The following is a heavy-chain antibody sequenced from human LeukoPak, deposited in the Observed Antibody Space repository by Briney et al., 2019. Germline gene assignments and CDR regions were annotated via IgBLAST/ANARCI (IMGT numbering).Heavy chain of an antibody. D-gene: IGHD1-26*01. J-gene: IGHJ4*02. CDR3: ARPYSGKRNFDY. Sequence: ASVKVSCKASGYTFTVYYMHWVRQAPGQGLEWMGWINPNSGGTNYAQKFQGRVTMTRDTSISTAYMELSRLRSDDTAVYYCARPYSGKRNFDYWGQGTLVTVSS. CDR2: INPNSGGT. CDR1: GYTFTVYY. V-gene: IGHV1-2*02.